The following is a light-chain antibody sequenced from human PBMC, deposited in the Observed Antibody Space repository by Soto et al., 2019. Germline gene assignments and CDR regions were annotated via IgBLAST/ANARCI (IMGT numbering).Light chain of an antibody. V-gene: IGKV3D-15*01. CDR1: ERLTTN. Sequence: EIVMTQSPATLSVSPGEGVTLSCRASERLTTNLGWYQQKPGQAPRVLIFDASIRATGIPDRFSASGSGSDFTLTISRLEPDDFAVYYCHQYDSLPLTFGGGTKVDIK. CDR2: DAS. CDR3: HQYDSLPLT. J-gene: IGKJ4*01.